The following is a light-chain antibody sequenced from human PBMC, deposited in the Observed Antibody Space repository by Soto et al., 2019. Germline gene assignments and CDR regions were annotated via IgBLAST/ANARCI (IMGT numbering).Light chain of an antibody. CDR3: QQYGSSFRYT. V-gene: IGKV3-20*01. CDR1: QSVNGNY. Sequence: EIVLTQSPGTLSLSPWERATLSCRASQSVNGNYLTWYQQKPGQAPRLLIYGASSRATGIPDRFSGSGSGTDFTLTISRLEPEDFAVYYCQQYGSSFRYTFGQGTKLEIK. J-gene: IGKJ2*01. CDR2: GAS.